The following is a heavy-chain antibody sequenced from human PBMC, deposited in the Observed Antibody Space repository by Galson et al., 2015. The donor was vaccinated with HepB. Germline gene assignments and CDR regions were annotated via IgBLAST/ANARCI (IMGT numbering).Heavy chain of an antibody. D-gene: IGHD3-22*01. V-gene: IGHV7-4-1*02. CDR2: INTNTGNP. J-gene: IGHJ6*02. CDR3: ARAYYYDSILYYGMDV. CDR1: GYTLTSYA. Sequence: SVKVSCKASGYTLTSYAMNWVRQAPGQGLEWMGWINTNTGNPTYAQGFTGRFVFSLDTSVSTTYLQISSLKAEDTAVYYCARAYYYDSILYYGMDVWGQGTTVTVSS.